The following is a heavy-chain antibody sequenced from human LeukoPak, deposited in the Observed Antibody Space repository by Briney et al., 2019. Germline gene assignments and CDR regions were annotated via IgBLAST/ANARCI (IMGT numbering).Heavy chain of an antibody. Sequence: PGGSLRLSCAASGFTVSSNYMSWVRQAPGKGLEWVSVIYSGGSTYYADSMKGRFTISRDNSKNTLYLQMNSLRAEDTAVYYCAKDYYDSSDPPGDAFDIWGQGTMVTVSS. V-gene: IGHV3-53*01. CDR3: AKDYYDSSDPPGDAFDI. CDR2: IYSGGST. CDR1: GFTVSSNY. D-gene: IGHD3-22*01. J-gene: IGHJ3*02.